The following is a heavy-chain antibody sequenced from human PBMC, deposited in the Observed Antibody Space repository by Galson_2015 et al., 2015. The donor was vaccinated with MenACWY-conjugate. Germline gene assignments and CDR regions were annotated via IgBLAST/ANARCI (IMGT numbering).Heavy chain of an antibody. J-gene: IGHJ4*02. CDR1: GFSFNIYW. Sequence: SLRLSCAASGFSFNIYWMTWVRQAPGKGLEWVANIKPDGSEKYSVDSVKGRFTISRDNTKNSLYLHMNSLRAEDTAVYYCVRARGFDYWGQGTLVTVSS. CDR3: VRARGFDY. V-gene: IGHV3-7*03. CDR2: IKPDGSEK.